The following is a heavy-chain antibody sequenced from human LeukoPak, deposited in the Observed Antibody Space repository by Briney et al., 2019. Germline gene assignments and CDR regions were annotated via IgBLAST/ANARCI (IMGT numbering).Heavy chain of an antibody. Sequence: GGSLRLSCAASGFTFSSYSMNWVRQAPGKGLERVSYISGGSRYTNYADSVKGRFTISRDNAKNSLYLQMNSLRAEDTAVYYCAREYGSGSCFDFWGQGTLVTVSS. CDR2: ISGGSRYT. J-gene: IGHJ4*02. D-gene: IGHD3-10*01. CDR1: GFTFSSYS. CDR3: AREYGSGSCFDF. V-gene: IGHV3-21*05.